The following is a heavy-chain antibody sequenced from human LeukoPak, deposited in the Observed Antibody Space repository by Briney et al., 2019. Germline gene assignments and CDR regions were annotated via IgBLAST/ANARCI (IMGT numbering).Heavy chain of an antibody. CDR2: IWYDGSNK. J-gene: IGHJ5*02. CDR1: GFTFSSYG. D-gene: IGHD6-19*01. V-gene: IGHV3-33*01. CDR3: AREKPGIAVAGTGDSFDP. Sequence: GGSLRLSCAASGFTFSSYGMHWVRQAPGEGLEWVAVIWYDGSNKYYADSVKGRFTISRDNSKNTLYLQMNSLRAEDTAVYYCAREKPGIAVAGTGDSFDPWGQGTLVTVSS.